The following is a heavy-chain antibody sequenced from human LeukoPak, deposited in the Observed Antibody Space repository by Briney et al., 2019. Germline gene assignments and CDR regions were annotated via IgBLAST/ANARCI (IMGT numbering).Heavy chain of an antibody. CDR2: FDPEDGET. CDR3: ATDTPSPLQYDFWSGYRY. V-gene: IGHV1-24*01. Sequence: ASVKVSCKVSGYTLTELSMHWVRQAPGKGLEWMGGFDPEDGETIYAQKFQGRVTMTEDTSTDTAYMELSSLRSEDTAVYYCATDTPSPLQYDFWSGYRYWGQGTLVTVSS. J-gene: IGHJ4*02. D-gene: IGHD3-3*01. CDR1: GYTLTELS.